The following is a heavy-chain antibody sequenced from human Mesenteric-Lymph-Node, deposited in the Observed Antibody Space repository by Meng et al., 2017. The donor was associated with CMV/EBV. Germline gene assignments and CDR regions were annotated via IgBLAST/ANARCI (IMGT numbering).Heavy chain of an antibody. CDR1: GFTFSSYG. CDR2: ISSGSIYI. J-gene: IGHJ4*02. CDR3: AREIHGNDVDY. Sequence: GGSLRLSCAASGFTFSSYGMHWVRQAPGKGLEWVSSISSGSIYIYYANSVKGCFTLSRDNAQKSLYLQMDSLSAGETDLYYCAREIHGNDVDYWGQGTLVTVSS. D-gene: IGHD5-18*01. V-gene: IGHV3-21*01.